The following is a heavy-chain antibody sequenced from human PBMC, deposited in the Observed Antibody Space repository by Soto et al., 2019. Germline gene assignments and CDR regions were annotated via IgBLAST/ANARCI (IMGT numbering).Heavy chain of an antibody. Sequence: GGSLRLSCAASGFTFDDYTMHWVCQAPGKGLEWVSLISWDGGSTYYADSVKGRFTISRDNSKNSLYLQMNSLRTEDTALYYCAKDSMDSYYYYGMDVWGQGTTVTVSS. CDR3: AKDSMDSYYYYGMDV. J-gene: IGHJ6*02. V-gene: IGHV3-43*01. D-gene: IGHD2-8*01. CDR1: GFTFDDYT. CDR2: ISWDGGST.